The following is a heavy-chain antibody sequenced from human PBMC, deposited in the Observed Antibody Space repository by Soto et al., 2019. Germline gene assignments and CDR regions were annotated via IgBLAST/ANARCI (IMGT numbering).Heavy chain of an antibody. CDR2: IYWDNDK. CDR3: AHINYYGSRSLY. CDR1: GFSLNTRGVG. Sequence: QITLKESGPTLVKPTQTLTLTCAFSGFSLNTRGVGVGWIRQPPGKALEWLALIYWDNDKRYSPSLKSRLTITKVTPKYHVVLMMTDVDPVDTATHYCAHINYYGSRSLYWGQGPLVTVSS. J-gene: IGHJ4*02. V-gene: IGHV2-5*02. D-gene: IGHD3-10*01.